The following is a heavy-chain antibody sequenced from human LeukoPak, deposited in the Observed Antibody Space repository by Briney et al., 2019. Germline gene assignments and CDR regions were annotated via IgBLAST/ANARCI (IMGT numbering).Heavy chain of an antibody. CDR2: IYHSGST. V-gene: IGHV4-38-2*02. D-gene: IGHD5-18*01. Sequence: PSETLSLTCTVSGYSISSGYYWGWIRQPPGKGLEWIGSIYHSGSTYYNPSLKSQVTISVDTSKNQFSLKLSSVTAADTAVYYCAKSSYSIFDYWGQGTLVTVSS. CDR1: GYSISSGYY. J-gene: IGHJ4*02. CDR3: AKSSYSIFDY.